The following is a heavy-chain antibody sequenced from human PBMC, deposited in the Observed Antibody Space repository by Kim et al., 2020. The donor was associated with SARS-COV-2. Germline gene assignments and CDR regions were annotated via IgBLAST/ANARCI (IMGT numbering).Heavy chain of an antibody. D-gene: IGHD2-21*01. J-gene: IGHJ1*01. Sequence: VKGRFTISRDDSKTTLYLQMNSLKTEDTAVYYCTTGPVVVIASDAEYFQHWGQGTLVTVSS. CDR3: TTGPVVVIASDAEYFQH. V-gene: IGHV3-15*01.